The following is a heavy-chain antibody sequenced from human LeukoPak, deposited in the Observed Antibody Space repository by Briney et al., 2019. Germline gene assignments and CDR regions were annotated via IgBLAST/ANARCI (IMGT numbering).Heavy chain of an antibody. Sequence: SETLSLTCTVSGGSISSYYWSWIRQPPGKGLEWIGYIYYSGSTNYNPSLKSRVTISVDTSKNQFSLKLSSVTAADTAAYYCARGVPQYYYYYYMDVWGKGTTVTVSS. CDR2: IYYSGST. J-gene: IGHJ6*03. CDR3: ARGVPQYYYYYYMDV. CDR1: GGSISSYY. V-gene: IGHV4-59*01. D-gene: IGHD5/OR15-5a*01.